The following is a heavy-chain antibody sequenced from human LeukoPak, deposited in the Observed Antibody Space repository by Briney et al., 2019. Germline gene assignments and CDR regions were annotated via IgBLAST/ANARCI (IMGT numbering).Heavy chain of an antibody. V-gene: IGHV4-4*02. CDR3: ACHSGWSGPSE. J-gene: IGHJ4*02. Sequence: SGTLSLTCAVSGDSISSDKWWSWVRQPPGKGLEYIGEFHQSVSTNYNPSLKSRLTISVDKSKNQFSLKLSSVTAADTAVYYCACHSGWSGPSEWGQGTLVTVSS. CDR2: FHQSVST. D-gene: IGHD6-19*01. CDR1: GDSISSDKW.